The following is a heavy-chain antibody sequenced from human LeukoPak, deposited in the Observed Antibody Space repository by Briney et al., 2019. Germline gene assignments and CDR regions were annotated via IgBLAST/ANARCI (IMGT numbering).Heavy chain of an antibody. Sequence: GGSLRLSCAASGFTFRNCAISWVRQAPGKGLEWVSGISGTGYNTYYADSVKGRFTISRDNSKNTLYLQMNSLGAEDTAVYYCAKHVSGSLFYFDYWGQGTLVTVSS. CDR3: AKHVSGSLFYFDY. V-gene: IGHV3-23*01. CDR1: GFTFRNCA. CDR2: ISGTGYNT. J-gene: IGHJ4*02. D-gene: IGHD3-10*01.